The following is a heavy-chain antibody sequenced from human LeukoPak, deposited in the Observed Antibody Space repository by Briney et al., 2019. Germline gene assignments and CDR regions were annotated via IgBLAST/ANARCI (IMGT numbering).Heavy chain of an antibody. J-gene: IGHJ4*02. D-gene: IGHD3-3*01. CDR3: ARDRFWSGYYIVDY. CDR1: GFTFSSYW. CDR2: IKQDGSEK. V-gene: IGHV3-7*01. Sequence: GGSLRLSCAASGFTFSSYWMSWVRQAPGKGLEWVANIKQDGSEKCYVDSVKGRFTISRDNAKNSLYLQMNSLRAEDTAVYYCARDRFWSGYYIVDYWGQGTLVTVSS.